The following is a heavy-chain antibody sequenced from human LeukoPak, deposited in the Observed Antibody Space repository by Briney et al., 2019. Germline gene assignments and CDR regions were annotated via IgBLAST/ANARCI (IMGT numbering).Heavy chain of an antibody. CDR2: IIPIFGTA. CDR1: GGTFSSYA. V-gene: IGHV1-69*13. Sequence: ASVTVSCKASGGTFSSYAISWVRQAPGQGLEWMGGIIPIFGTANYAQKFQGRVTITADESTSTAYMELSSLRSEDTAVYYCARSRGDYVWGSYPDYRGQGTLVTVSS. J-gene: IGHJ4*02. D-gene: IGHD3-16*02. CDR3: ARSRGDYVWGSYPDY.